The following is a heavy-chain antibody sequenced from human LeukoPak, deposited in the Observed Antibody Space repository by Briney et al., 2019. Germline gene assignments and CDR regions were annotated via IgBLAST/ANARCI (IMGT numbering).Heavy chain of an antibody. CDR3: ARWGHCSSTSCSHFDY. Sequence: SETVSLTCSVSGGSINTYYWSWIRQPAGKGLEWIGRIYSSGSTNYNPSLRSRVTMSLDTSKNQFSLKLSSVTAADTAVYYCARWGHCSSTSCSHFDYWGQGTLVTVSS. J-gene: IGHJ4*02. D-gene: IGHD2-2*01. CDR2: IYSSGST. V-gene: IGHV4-4*07. CDR1: GGSINTYY.